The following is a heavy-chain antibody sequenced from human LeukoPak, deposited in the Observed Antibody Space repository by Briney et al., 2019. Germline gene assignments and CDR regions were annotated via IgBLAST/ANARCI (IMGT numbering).Heavy chain of an antibody. CDR3: AQCGSTRCYVINYFDY. Sequence: PGGSLRLSCAASEFTFSIYAMSWVREAPGKGLEWVSAISGSGGGTYYADSVRRGFTISRDNSKNTLYLQMNSLRAEDTAVYYCAQCGSTRCYVINYFDYWGQGTLVTVSP. CDR1: EFTFSIYA. J-gene: IGHJ4*02. CDR2: ISGSGGGT. D-gene: IGHD2-2*01. V-gene: IGHV3-23*01.